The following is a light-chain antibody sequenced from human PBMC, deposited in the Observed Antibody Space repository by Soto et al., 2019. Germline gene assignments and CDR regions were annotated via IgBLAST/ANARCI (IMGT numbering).Light chain of an antibody. Sequence: DIHMTQSPSSLSASVRDTVTITCRASHNIGSYLNWYQQKPGKAPNLLIYVASSLQSEVPSRFSGSGSGTDFTLTISSLQPEDFATYYCQQSYSTPITFGQGTRLEI. CDR2: VAS. J-gene: IGKJ5*01. CDR1: HNIGSY. CDR3: QQSYSTPIT. V-gene: IGKV1-39*01.